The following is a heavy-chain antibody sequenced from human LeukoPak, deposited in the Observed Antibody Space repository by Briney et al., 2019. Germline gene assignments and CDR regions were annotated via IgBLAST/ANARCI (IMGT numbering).Heavy chain of an antibody. CDR2: IYYSGST. D-gene: IGHD6-19*01. CDR1: GGSISSGGYY. V-gene: IGHV4-31*03. J-gene: IGHJ6*02. Sequence: PSQTLSLTCTVSGGSISSGGYYWSWIRQHPGKGLEWIGYIYYSGSTYYNPSLKSRVTISVDTSKNQFSLKLSSVTAADTAVYYCARDSSSGWYNSPYYYYGMDVWGQGTTVTVSS. CDR3: ARDSSSGWYNSPYYYYGMDV.